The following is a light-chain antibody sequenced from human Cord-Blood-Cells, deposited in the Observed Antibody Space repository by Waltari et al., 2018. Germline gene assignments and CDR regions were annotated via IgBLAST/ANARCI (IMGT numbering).Light chain of an antibody. CDR2: WAS. CDR1: QSVLYSSNNKNY. V-gene: IGKV4-1*01. J-gene: IGKJ2*01. CDR3: QQYYSTPYT. Sequence: DIVMTQSPDSLAASLGERATINCKSSQSVLYSSNNKNYLAWYQQKPGQPPKLRIYWASTRESGVPDRFSGSGSGTDFTLTISSLQAEDVAVYYCQQYYSTPYTFGQGTKLEIK.